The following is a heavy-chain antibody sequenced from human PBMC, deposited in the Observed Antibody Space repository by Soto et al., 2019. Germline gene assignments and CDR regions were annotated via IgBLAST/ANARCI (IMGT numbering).Heavy chain of an antibody. V-gene: IGHV4-31*03. Sequence: SETLSLTCTVSGGSISSGGYYWSWIRQHPGKGLEWIGYIYYSGSTYYNPSLKSRVTISVDTSKNQFSLKLSSVTAADTAVYYCARVFPAVHGGVFDYWGQGTLVTVSS. CDR2: IYYSGST. D-gene: IGHD3-16*01. CDR1: GGSISSGGYY. J-gene: IGHJ4*02. CDR3: ARVFPAVHGGVFDY.